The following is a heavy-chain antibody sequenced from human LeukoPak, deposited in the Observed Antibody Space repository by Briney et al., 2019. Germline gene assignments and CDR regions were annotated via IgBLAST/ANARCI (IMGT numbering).Heavy chain of an antibody. Sequence: PGGSLRLSCAASGFTFSPHGMHWVRQAPGKGLEWVAVISHDGSTKYYADSVKGRFTISRDNSNNTLFLQMNSLRAEDTAVYYCAKGGYTNSWWPREPGHQYYYGMDVWGQGTTVTVSS. CDR3: AKGGYTNSWWPREPGHQYYYGMDV. D-gene: IGHD6-13*01. CDR2: ISHDGSTK. CDR1: GFTFSPHG. J-gene: IGHJ6*02. V-gene: IGHV3-30*18.